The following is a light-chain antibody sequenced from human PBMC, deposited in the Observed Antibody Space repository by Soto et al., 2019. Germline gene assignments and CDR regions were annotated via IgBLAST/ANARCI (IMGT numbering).Light chain of an antibody. J-gene: IGLJ1*01. V-gene: IGLV2-14*01. CDR1: SSDVGGYNY. CDR2: DVS. CDR3: SSYTSSSSPHYV. Sequence: QSVLTQPASVSGSPGQSITISCTGTSSDVGGYNYVSWYQQHPGKAPKLMIYDVSNRPSGVSNRFSGSKSGNTASLTISGLQAEDEADYYCSSYTSSSSPHYVFGTGTKVTVL.